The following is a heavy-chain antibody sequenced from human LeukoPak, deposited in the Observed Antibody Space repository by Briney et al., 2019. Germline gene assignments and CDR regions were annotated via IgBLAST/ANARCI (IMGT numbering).Heavy chain of an antibody. V-gene: IGHV1-8*02. CDR3: ARGAGFVSSYSNYMDV. Sequence: ASVKVSCKASGYTFTSYYLYWVRQATGQGLEWMGWMNPNSGNTGYAQKFQGRVTMTRDVSTSTVYMELSSLGSEDTAVYFCARGAGFVSSYSNYMDVWGKGTTVTVSS. D-gene: IGHD2-15*01. CDR1: GYTFTSYY. CDR2: MNPNSGNT. J-gene: IGHJ6*03.